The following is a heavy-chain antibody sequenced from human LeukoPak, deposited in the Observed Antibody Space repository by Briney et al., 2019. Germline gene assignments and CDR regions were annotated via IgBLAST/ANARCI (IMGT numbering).Heavy chain of an antibody. CDR3: AKSISQLKGYSNAFDI. CDR1: GFTFSSYA. CDR2: ISYDGSNK. D-gene: IGHD2-21*01. J-gene: IGHJ3*02. Sequence: PGGSLRLSCAASGFTFSSYAMHWVRQAPGKGLEWVAVISYDGSNKYYADSVKGRFTISRDNSKNTLYLQMNSLRAEDTAVYYCAKSISQLKGYSNAFDIWGQGTMVTVSS. V-gene: IGHV3-30-3*02.